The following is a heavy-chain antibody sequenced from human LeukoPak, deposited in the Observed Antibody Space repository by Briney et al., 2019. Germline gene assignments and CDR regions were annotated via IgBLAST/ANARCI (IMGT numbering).Heavy chain of an antibody. Sequence: PSETLSLTCNVSGGTISTSSYYWGWIRQPPGKGLEWIGEINHSGSTNYNPSLKSRVTISVDTSKNQFSLKLSSVTAADTAVYYCARRSCGTSCYTDYYYYMDVWGKGTTVTVSS. D-gene: IGHD2-2*02. V-gene: IGHV4-39*07. J-gene: IGHJ6*03. CDR2: INHSGST. CDR1: GGTISTSSYY. CDR3: ARRSCGTSCYTDYYYYMDV.